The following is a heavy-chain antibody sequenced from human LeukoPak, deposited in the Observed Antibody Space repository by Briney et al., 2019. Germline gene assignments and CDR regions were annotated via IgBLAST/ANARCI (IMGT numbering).Heavy chain of an antibody. CDR2: IFYSRTP. V-gene: IGHV4-39*01. CDR3: SRYLRRRVLTASHFDY. J-gene: IGHJ4*02. Sequence: SETLSLPCTVSGGPISTTSYYWDCVRQPPGEGLEWIVCIFYSRTPCYYPSRTSPLTLTVVTSKNQFSLELTSVTAADTVVYFCSRYLRRRVLTASHFDYWGQGTLVTVSS. D-gene: IGHD3-9*01. CDR1: GGPISTTSYY.